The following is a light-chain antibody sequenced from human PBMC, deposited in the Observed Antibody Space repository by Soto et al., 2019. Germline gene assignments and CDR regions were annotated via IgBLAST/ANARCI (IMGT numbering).Light chain of an antibody. Sequence: QFALTQPASVSGSPGQSITISCTGTSSDVGSYNLVSWYQQHPGKAPKLMIYVGSKRPSGVSNRFSGSKSGNTASLTISGLQAEDEADYYCCSYAGSSTYVFGTGTKVTVL. CDR1: SSDVGSYNL. V-gene: IGLV2-23*01. CDR3: CSYAGSSTYV. CDR2: VGS. J-gene: IGLJ1*01.